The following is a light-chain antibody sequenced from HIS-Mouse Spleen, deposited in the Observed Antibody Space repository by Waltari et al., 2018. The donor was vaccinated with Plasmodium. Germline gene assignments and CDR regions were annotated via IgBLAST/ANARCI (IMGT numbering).Light chain of an antibody. J-gene: IGKJ1*01. CDR3: LQQNSYPRT. V-gene: IGKV1-17*03. Sequence: DIQMTHSPSALSASVGDRVPFPCRASQGISNYLAWFQQQPGNVPKRLIYAASSLQSGVPSRFSGSGYGTEVTLTISSLQPEDFATYYCLQQNSYPRTFGQGTKVEIK. CDR2: AAS. CDR1: QGISNY.